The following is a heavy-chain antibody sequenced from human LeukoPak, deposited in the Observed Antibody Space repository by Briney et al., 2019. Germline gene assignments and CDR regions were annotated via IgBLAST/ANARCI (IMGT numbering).Heavy chain of an antibody. CDR1: GGSISSSSYY. D-gene: IGHD5-18*01. CDR2: LYYSGST. V-gene: IGHV4-39*07. J-gene: IGHJ5*02. CDR3: ARSTLGYSYGRFAP. Sequence: SETLSLTCTVSGGSISSSSYYWGWIRQPPGKGLEWIGSLYYSGSTNYNPSLKSRVTISVDTSKNQFSLKLSSVTAADTAVYYCARSTLGYSYGRFAPWGQGTLVTVSS.